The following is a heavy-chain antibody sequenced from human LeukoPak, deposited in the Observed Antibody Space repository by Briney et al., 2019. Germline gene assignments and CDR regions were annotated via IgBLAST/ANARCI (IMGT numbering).Heavy chain of an antibody. Sequence: PGRSLRLSCAASGFTFDDYAMHWVRQAPGKGLEWVSGISWNSGSIGYADSVKGRFTISRDNAKNSLYLQMNSLRAEDTAVYYCAKDRGSGSYYKEFDYWGQGTLVTVSS. J-gene: IGHJ4*02. D-gene: IGHD3-10*01. CDR3: AKDRGSGSYYKEFDY. CDR2: ISWNSGSI. V-gene: IGHV3-9*01. CDR1: GFTFDDYA.